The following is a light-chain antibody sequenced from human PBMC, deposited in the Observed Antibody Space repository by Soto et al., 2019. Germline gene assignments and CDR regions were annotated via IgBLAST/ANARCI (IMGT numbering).Light chain of an antibody. J-gene: IGKJ1*01. CDR2: GAS. CDR3: QQSSTTPRT. V-gene: IGKV3-20*01. CDR1: QSVSSSY. Sequence: EIVLTQSPGTLSLSPGERATLSCRASQSVSSSYLAWYQQKPGQAPRLLIYGASSRATGIPDRFSGSGSGTDFTLTISRLEPEDFATYYCQQSSTTPRTFGQGTKVEIK.